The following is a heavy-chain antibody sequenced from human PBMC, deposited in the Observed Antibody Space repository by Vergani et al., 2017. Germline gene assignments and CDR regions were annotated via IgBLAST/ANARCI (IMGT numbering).Heavy chain of an antibody. V-gene: IGHV3-23*01. CDR2: ISGSGGST. D-gene: IGHD6-13*01. Sequence: EVQLLESGGGLVQPGGSLRLSCAASGFTFSSYAMSWVRQAPGKGLEWVSAISGSGGSTYYADSVKGRFTISRDNSKNTQYMQMNSLRAEDTAVYYSDRGSAAADDYWGQGTLVTVYS. J-gene: IGHJ4*02. CDR1: GFTFSSYA. CDR3: DRGSAAADDY.